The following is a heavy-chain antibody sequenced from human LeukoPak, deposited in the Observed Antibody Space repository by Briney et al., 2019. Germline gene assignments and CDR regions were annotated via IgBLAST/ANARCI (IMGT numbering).Heavy chain of an antibody. D-gene: IGHD3-10*01. V-gene: IGHV3-15*01. J-gene: IGHJ4*02. CDR1: GFTFSSYG. CDR2: IKSKTNGGTT. Sequence: GGSLRLSCAASGFTFSSYGMHWVRQAPGKGLEWVGRIKSKTNGGTTDYAAPIKGRFTISRDDSKTTVYLQMNSLKTEDTGVYYCATDRGARDCWGQGTLVTVSS. CDR3: ATDRGARDC.